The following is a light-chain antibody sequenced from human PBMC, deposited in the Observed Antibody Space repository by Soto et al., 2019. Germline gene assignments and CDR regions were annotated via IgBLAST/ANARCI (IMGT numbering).Light chain of an antibody. CDR3: HQYGSSPPYT. Sequence: EVVLTQSPGTLSLSPGERATLSCRASQTIKDNYLAWYQQRPGQAPRLLIYGSSDRATGIPDRFSGSGSGKDFSLTISRLEPEDFAVYYCHQYGSSPPYTFGQGTKLEI. J-gene: IGKJ2*01. CDR1: QTIKDNY. V-gene: IGKV3-20*01. CDR2: GSS.